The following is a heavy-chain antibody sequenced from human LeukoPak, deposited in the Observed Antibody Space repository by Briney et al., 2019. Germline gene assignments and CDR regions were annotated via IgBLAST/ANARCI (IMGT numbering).Heavy chain of an antibody. Sequence: GGSLRLSCAASGFTFSSYAMHWVRQAPGKGLEWVAVISYDGSNKYYADSVKGRFTISRDNSKNTLYLQMNSLRAEDTAVYYCARAWQWLNIDYWGQGTLVTVSS. J-gene: IGHJ4*02. V-gene: IGHV3-30*04. CDR3: ARAWQWLNIDY. CDR1: GFTFSSYA. CDR2: ISYDGSNK. D-gene: IGHD6-19*01.